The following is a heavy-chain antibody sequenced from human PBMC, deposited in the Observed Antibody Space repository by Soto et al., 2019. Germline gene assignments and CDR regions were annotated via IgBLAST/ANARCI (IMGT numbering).Heavy chain of an antibody. V-gene: IGHV3-48*03. CDR1: GFTFSSYE. CDR2: ISSSGSTI. J-gene: IGHJ6*02. D-gene: IGHD3-9*01. Sequence: EVQLVESGGGLVQPGGSLRLSCAASGFTFSSYEMNWVRQAPGKGLEWVSYISSSGSTINYADSVKGRFTISRDNAKNSLYLQMHSLRAEDTAVYYCAIDREYSQGIFYYSYGMDVWGQGTTVTVSS. CDR3: AIDREYSQGIFYYSYGMDV.